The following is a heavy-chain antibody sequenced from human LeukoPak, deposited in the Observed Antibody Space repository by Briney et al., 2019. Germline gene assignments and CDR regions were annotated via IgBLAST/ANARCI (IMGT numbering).Heavy chain of an antibody. Sequence: PGGSLRLSCAASRFTFDDYAMHWVRQAPGKGLEWVSGISWNSGSIGYADSVKGRFTISRDNAKNSLYLQMNSLRAEDTALYYCAKETAGNDYWGQGTLVTVSS. CDR3: AKETAGNDY. CDR1: RFTFDDYA. D-gene: IGHD6-13*01. V-gene: IGHV3-9*01. J-gene: IGHJ4*02. CDR2: ISWNSGSI.